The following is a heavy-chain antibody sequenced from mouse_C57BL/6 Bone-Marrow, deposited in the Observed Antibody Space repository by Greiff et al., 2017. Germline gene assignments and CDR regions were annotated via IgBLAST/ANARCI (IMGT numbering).Heavy chain of an antibody. CDR3: ARLRVYYGNYVSYLDY. CDR2: ILPNSGST. Sequence: QVQLQQPGAELVKPGASVKLSCKASGYTFTSYWMHWVKQRPGQGLEWIGMILPNSGSTNYNEKFKSKAPLTVDKSSSPAYMQLSSLTSEDSAVYYCARLRVYYGNYVSYLDYWGQGTTRTVSS. CDR1: GYTFTSYW. J-gene: IGHJ2*01. V-gene: IGHV1-64*01. D-gene: IGHD2-1*01.